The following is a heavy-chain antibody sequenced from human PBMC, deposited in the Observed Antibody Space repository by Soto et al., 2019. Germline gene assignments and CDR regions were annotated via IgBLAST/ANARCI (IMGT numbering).Heavy chain of an antibody. CDR2: INPNSGGT. J-gene: IGHJ4*02. D-gene: IGHD3-9*01. CDR3: ARWYYDILTGYYWFDY. CDR1: GYTFTGYY. V-gene: IGHV1-2*02. Sequence: ASVEVSCKASGYTFTGYYMHWVRQAPGQGLEWMGWINPNSGGTNYAQKFQGRVTMTRDTSISTAYMELSRLRSDDTAVYYCARWYYDILTGYYWFDYWGQGTLVTVSS.